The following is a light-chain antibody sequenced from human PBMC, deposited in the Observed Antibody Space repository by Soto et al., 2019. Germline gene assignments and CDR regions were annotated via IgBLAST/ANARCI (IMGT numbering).Light chain of an antibody. CDR2: KAS. Sequence: DIQMTQSPSTLSGSVGDRVTINCRASQTISSWLAWYQQKPGKAPKLLISKASHLESGVPSRFSGSGSGTEFTLTISGLQPDDFATYYCQQYNTFSFGQGTKVDIK. J-gene: IGKJ1*01. V-gene: IGKV1-5*03. CDR1: QTISSW. CDR3: QQYNTFS.